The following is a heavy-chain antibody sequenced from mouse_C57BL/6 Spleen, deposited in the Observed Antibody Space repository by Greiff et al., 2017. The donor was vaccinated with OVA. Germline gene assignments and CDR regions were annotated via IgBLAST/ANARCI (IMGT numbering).Heavy chain of an antibody. J-gene: IGHJ4*01. CDR2: IDPANGNT. D-gene: IGHD1-1*01. CDR1: GFNIKNTY. CDR3: ASDYYGSRGNAMDY. V-gene: IGHV14-3*01. Sequence: VQLQQSVAELVRPGASVKLSCTASGFNIKNTYMHWVKQRPEQGLEWIGRIDPANGNTKYAPKFQGKATITADTSSNTAYLQLSSLTSEDTAIYYSASDYYGSRGNAMDYWGQGTSVTVSS.